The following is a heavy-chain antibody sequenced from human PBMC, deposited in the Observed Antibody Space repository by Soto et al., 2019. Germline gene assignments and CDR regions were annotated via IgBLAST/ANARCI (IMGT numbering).Heavy chain of an antibody. J-gene: IGHJ2*01. V-gene: IGHV3-23*01. CDR1: GFTFSSYA. Sequence: EVQLLESGGGLVQPGGSLRLSCAASGFTFSSYAMSWVRQAPGKGLEWVSAISGSGGSTYYADSVKGRFTISRDNSKNTLYLQMNSLRAEDTAVYYCAKGRGCFGGSCYWYFDLWGRGTLVTVSS. D-gene: IGHD2-15*01. CDR3: AKGRGCFGGSCYWYFDL. CDR2: ISGSGGST.